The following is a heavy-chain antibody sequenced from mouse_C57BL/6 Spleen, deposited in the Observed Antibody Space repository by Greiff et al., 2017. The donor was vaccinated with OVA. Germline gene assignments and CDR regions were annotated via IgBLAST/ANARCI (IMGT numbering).Heavy chain of an antibody. Sequence: QVQLQQSGAELVKPGASVKLSCKASGYTFTEYTIHWVKQRSGKGLEWLGWFYTGSGSIKYNEKLKDKATLTAYKSSCTVYVVLSRLTSEDSAVYFCARHKVYSSYGWLYFDVWGTGTTVTVAS. V-gene: IGHV1-62-2*01. CDR2: FYTGSGSI. D-gene: IGHD1-1*01. CDR1: GYTFTEYT. J-gene: IGHJ1*03. CDR3: ARHKVYSSYGWLYFDV.